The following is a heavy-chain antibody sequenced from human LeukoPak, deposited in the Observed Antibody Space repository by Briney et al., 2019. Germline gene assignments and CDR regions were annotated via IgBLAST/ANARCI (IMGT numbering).Heavy chain of an antibody. CDR2: INSDGSST. Sequence: GGSLRLSCAASGFTFSSYWMHWVRQAPGKGLVWVSGINSDGSSTSYADSVKGRFTISRDNAKNTLYLQMNSLRAEDTAVYYCARVWLISNDAFDIWGQGTMVTVSS. J-gene: IGHJ3*02. CDR3: ARVWLISNDAFDI. CDR1: GFTFSSYW. V-gene: IGHV3-74*01. D-gene: IGHD6-19*01.